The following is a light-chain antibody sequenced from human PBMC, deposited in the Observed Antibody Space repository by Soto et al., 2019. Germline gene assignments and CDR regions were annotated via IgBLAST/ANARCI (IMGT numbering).Light chain of an antibody. CDR3: QQYNNWPPLYT. J-gene: IGKJ2*01. CDR1: QSISSN. V-gene: IGKV3-15*01. CDR2: GAS. Sequence: EIVMTQSPATLSLSPGERATLSCRASQSISSNLAWYQQKPGQAPRLLIYGASTRATGIPARFSGSGSGTDFTLTIISLQSEDFAIYYCQQYNNWPPLYTFGQGTKLENK.